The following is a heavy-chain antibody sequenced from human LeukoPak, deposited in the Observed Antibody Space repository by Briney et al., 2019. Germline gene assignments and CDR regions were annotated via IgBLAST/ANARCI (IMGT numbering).Heavy chain of an antibody. CDR3: ARGRIVGATRCFDQ. CDR2: VNPNNGGT. CDR1: AYTLTDYY. J-gene: IGHJ4*02. D-gene: IGHD1-26*01. Sequence: ASVKVSCKASAYTLTDYYMHRVRQAPGQGLEWLGWVNPNNGGTNYAQKFQGRVTMTRDTSISTAYMELSRLTSDDTAVYYCARGRIVGATRCFDQWGQGTLVTVSS. V-gene: IGHV1-2*02.